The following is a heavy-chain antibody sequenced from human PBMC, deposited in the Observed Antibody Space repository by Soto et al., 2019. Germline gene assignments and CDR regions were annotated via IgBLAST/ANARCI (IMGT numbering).Heavy chain of an antibody. D-gene: IGHD3-22*01. CDR3: ARGGRADLRKTMIVVVKDILFDY. CDR2: IYPGDSDT. CDR1: GYSFTSYW. Sequence: EVQLVQSGAEVKKPGESLKISCKGSGYSFTSYWIGWVRQMPGKGLEWMGIIYPGDSDTRYSPSFQGQVTISADKSISTAYLQWSSLKASDTAMYYCARGGRADLRKTMIVVVKDILFDYWGQGTLVTVSS. J-gene: IGHJ4*02. V-gene: IGHV5-51*01.